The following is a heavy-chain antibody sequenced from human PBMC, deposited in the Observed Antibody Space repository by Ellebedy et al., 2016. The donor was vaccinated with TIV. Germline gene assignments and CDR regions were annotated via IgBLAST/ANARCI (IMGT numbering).Heavy chain of an antibody. CDR3: ARRLGPHAFDI. V-gene: IGHV5-10-1*01. Sequence: GESLKISCKGSGYTVTSYWIGWVRQMPGKGLEWRGRIDPSDSYTNYSPSFQGHVTISTDKSISTGYLQWGSLKASDTAMYYCARRLGPHAFDIWGQGTMVTVSS. CDR1: GYTVTSYW. D-gene: IGHD7-27*01. J-gene: IGHJ3*02. CDR2: IDPSDSYT.